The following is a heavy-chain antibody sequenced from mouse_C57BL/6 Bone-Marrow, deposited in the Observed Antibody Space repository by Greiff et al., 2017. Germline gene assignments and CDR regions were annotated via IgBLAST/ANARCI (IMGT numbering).Heavy chain of an antibody. CDR1: GFTFSSYG. CDR2: ISSGGSYT. Sequence: EVKLVESGGDLVKPGGSLKLSCAASGFTFSSYGMSWVRQTPDKRLEWVATISSGGSYTYYPDSVKGRFTISRDNAKNTLYLQMSSLKSEDTAMYYWARQGYWAYWGQGTLVTVSA. J-gene: IGHJ3*01. D-gene: IGHD2-3*01. V-gene: IGHV5-6*01. CDR3: ARQGYWAY.